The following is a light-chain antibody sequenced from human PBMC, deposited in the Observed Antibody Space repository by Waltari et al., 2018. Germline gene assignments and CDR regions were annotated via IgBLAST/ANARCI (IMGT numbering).Light chain of an antibody. CDR1: QSVSRS. CDR2: GAS. CDR3: QHYVRLPAT. J-gene: IGKJ1*01. Sequence: EIVLTQSPGTLSLSPGERATLSCRASQSVSRSLAWYQQKPGQAPRLLIYGASNRATGIPDRVSGSGSGTDFSLIITRLEPEDFAMYYCQHYVRLPATFGQGTKVEIK. V-gene: IGKV3-20*01.